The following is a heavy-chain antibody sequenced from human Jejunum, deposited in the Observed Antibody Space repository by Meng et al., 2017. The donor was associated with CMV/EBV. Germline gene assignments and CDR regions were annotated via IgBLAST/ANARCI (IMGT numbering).Heavy chain of an antibody. CDR1: GGSISSGGYY. V-gene: IGHV4-31*03. Sequence: QVQLQESGPGLVMPSQTLSLICPVSGGSISSGGYYWSWIRQHPGKGLEWIGYIHSSGSTYYNPSLRSRLTISVDTSKNQFSLKLSSVTAADTAVYYCARASYGSGSPLGESWFDPWGPGTMVTV. CDR3: ARASYGSGSPLGESWFDP. D-gene: IGHD3-10*01. J-gene: IGHJ5*02. CDR2: IHSSGST.